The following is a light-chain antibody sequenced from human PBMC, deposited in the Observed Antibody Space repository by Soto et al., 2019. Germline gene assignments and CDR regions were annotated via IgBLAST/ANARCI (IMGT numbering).Light chain of an antibody. CDR3: AAWDDSLNGRV. CDR1: SSNIGSNT. Sequence: QSVLTQPPSASGTPGRRVTISCSGSSSNIGSNTVNWYQQLPGRAPKLLIYSNNQRPSGVPDRFSGSKSGTSASLAISGLQSEDEADYYCAAWDDSLNGRVFGGGTKLTVL. CDR2: SNN. J-gene: IGLJ3*02. V-gene: IGLV1-44*01.